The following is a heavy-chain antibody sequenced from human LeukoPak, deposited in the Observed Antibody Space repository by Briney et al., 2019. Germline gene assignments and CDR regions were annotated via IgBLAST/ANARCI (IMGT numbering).Heavy chain of an antibody. D-gene: IGHD3-10*01. Sequence: ASVKVSCKASGGTFSSYAISWVRQAPGQGLEWMGWINPNSGGTNYAQKFKGRVTMTRDTSISTAYMELSRLRSDDTAVYYCARDIGSGSYSSDSWGQGTLVTVSS. CDR2: INPNSGGT. J-gene: IGHJ5*01. CDR1: GGTFSSYA. CDR3: ARDIGSGSYSSDS. V-gene: IGHV1-2*02.